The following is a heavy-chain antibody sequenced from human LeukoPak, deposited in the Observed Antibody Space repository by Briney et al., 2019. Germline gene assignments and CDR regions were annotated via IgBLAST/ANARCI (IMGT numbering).Heavy chain of an antibody. Sequence: PGGSLRLSCVASAFTFRSYGMHWVRQGPGKGLEWVAFIRYHGSDKYYADSVEDRFTISRDNSKNTLYLQMNSLRAEDTAVYYCAKKWSGDYDSSGVNDAFDIWGQGTMVTVSS. D-gene: IGHD3-22*01. CDR1: AFTFRSYG. CDR2: IRYHGSDK. V-gene: IGHV3-30*02. J-gene: IGHJ3*02. CDR3: AKKWSGDYDSSGVNDAFDI.